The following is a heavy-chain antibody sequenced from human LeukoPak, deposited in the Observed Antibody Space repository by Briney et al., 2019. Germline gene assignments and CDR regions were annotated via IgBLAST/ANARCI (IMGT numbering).Heavy chain of an antibody. Sequence: PGGSLRLSCAASGFTFTTYWMGWVRQAPGKGLEWVANVKQDGSDECYMDSVKGRFTISRDNGNNSLYLLMSSLRAEDSGVYYCARIAAAVPDQWGPGTLVTVSS. J-gene: IGHJ5*02. V-gene: IGHV3-7*01. CDR3: ARIAAAVPDQ. CDR2: VKQDGSDE. CDR1: GFTFTTYW. D-gene: IGHD6-13*01.